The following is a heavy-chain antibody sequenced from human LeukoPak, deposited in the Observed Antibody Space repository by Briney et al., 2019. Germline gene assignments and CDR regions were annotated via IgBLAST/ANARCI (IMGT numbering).Heavy chain of an antibody. J-gene: IGHJ4*02. D-gene: IGHD5-18*01. CDR2: ITSDGSCT. CDR1: GCTFSNYW. CDR3: TTVLSSNGYDLCDY. Sequence: GGSLTLSCAASGCTFSNYWMHWVRQTPAQGLVWVSCITSDGSCTDYENSVKGRYTISRDKAKNTLSLQMNSLGAENTAVYYCTTVLSSNGYDLCDYWGQGTLVTVSS. V-gene: IGHV3-74*01.